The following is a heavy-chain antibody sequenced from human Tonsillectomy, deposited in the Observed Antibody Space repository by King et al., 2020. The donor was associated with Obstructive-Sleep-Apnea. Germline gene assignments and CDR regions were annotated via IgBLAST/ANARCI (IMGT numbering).Heavy chain of an antibody. J-gene: IGHJ4*02. D-gene: IGHD2-15*01. CDR1: GDSISSGDYY. CDR2: IYNSGNS. CDR3: AREYCSGGSCSLAY. Sequence: VQLQESGPGLVKPSQTLSLTCTVSGDSISSGDYYWGWIRQPPGNGLEWIGYIYNSGNSFYNPSLKSRVTISVDTSKNQFSLKLSSVTAADTAGYYCAREYCSGGSCSLAYWGQGTLVTVSS. V-gene: IGHV4-30-4*01.